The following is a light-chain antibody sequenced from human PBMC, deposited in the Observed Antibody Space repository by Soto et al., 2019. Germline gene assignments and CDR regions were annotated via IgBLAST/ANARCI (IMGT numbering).Light chain of an antibody. V-gene: IGKV1-27*01. Sequence: DIQMTQSPSSLSASVGDRVTITCRASQALSSYLAWYQQKPGKVPKLLIYAASTLQSGVSSRFSGSGSGTDFTLTINSLQPEDVATYYCQKYNSAPWTFGQGTKVEIK. CDR1: QALSSY. CDR2: AAS. CDR3: QKYNSAPWT. J-gene: IGKJ1*01.